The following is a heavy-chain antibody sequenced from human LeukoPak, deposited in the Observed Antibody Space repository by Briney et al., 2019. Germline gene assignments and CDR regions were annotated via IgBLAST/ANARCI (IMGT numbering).Heavy chain of an antibody. V-gene: IGHV4-59*04. J-gene: IGHJ4*02. Sequence: SETLSLTCSVSDDSITMYYWTWIRQPPGKGLEWTGNIYYSGSTYYNASLQSRVTISIDTSKNQFSLRLNSVTAADTAMYFCVKSGGYGLIDYWGQGTLVTVSS. CDR2: IYYSGST. D-gene: IGHD1-26*01. CDR1: DDSITMYY. CDR3: VKSGGYGLIDY.